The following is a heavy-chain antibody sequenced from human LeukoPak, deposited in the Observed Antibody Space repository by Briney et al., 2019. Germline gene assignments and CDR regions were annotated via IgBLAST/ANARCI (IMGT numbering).Heavy chain of an antibody. J-gene: IGHJ6*02. Sequence: PGGSLRLSCAASGFTFSSSGMHWVRQAPGKGLEWVAFIRYDGSNKYYTDSVKGRFTISRDNSKNTLYLQMNSLRAEDTAVYYCAKDQRYSSSWYVGPPRDYYYYGMDVWGQGTTVTVSS. CDR3: AKDQRYSSSWYVGPPRDYYYYGMDV. D-gene: IGHD6-13*01. V-gene: IGHV3-30*02. CDR1: GFTFSSSG. CDR2: IRYDGSNK.